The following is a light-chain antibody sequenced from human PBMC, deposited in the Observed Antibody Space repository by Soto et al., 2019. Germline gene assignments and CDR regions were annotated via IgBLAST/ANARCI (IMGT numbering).Light chain of an antibody. CDR3: QHYNSYSEA. CDR1: QTISSW. J-gene: IGKJ1*01. Sequence: DIPLTQSPPTLSGSVLDRVPIXFRASQTISSWLAWYQQKPGKAPKLLIYKASTLKSGVPSRFSGSGSGTEFTLTISSLQPDDFATYYCQHYNSYSEAFGQGTKVDIK. V-gene: IGKV1-5*03. CDR2: KAS.